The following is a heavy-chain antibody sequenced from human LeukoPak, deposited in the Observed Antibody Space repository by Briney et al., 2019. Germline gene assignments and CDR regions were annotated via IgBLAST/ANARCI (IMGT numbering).Heavy chain of an antibody. CDR3: ATYYGGNPEYLQH. CDR2: IKQDESEK. J-gene: IGHJ1*01. CDR1: GFTFSSYW. Sequence: PGGSLRLSCAASGFTFSSYWMSWVRQAPGKGLEWVANIKQDESEKYYVDSLKGRFTISRDNSKNTLYLQMNSLRAEDTAVYYCATYYGGNPEYLQHWGQGALVIVSS. D-gene: IGHD2-21*01. V-gene: IGHV3-7*01.